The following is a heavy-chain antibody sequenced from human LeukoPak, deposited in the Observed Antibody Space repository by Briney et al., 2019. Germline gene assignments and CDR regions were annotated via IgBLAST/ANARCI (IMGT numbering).Heavy chain of an antibody. CDR1: GYTFTGYY. CDR2: INPNSGGT. Sequence: ASVKVSCKASGYTFTGYYMHWVRQAPGQGLEWMGWINPNSGGTNYAQKFQGRVTMTRDTSISTAYMELTRLGSDDSAVYYCARETVRGAYFDFWGQGTLVTVSS. D-gene: IGHD3-10*01. CDR3: ARETVRGAYFDF. V-gene: IGHV1-2*02. J-gene: IGHJ4*02.